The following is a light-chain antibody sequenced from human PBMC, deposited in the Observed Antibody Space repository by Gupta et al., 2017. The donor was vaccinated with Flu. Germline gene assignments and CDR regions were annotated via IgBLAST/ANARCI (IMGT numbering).Light chain of an antibody. V-gene: IGLV2-14*01. CDR3: CSYTSGSTLYV. CDR2: KVS. CDR1: SSDVGGYNY. Sequence: QSALTQPASVSGSPGQSITIFRTGTSSDVGGYNYVSWYQQHPGNAPKLMIYKVSNRPSGVSRRFSGTSSGNASSLTIGGLQAEDEADYCCCSYTSGSTLYVFGTGTKVTVL. J-gene: IGLJ1*01.